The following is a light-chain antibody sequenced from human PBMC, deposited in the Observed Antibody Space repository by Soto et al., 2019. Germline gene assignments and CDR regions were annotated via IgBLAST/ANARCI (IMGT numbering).Light chain of an antibody. J-gene: IGKJ4*01. CDR2: TAS. V-gene: IGKV1-39*01. Sequence: DIQMTQSPSSLSASVGDRVTITFRASQSISSYLNWYQQKPGKAPRLLIYTASTLQSGVPSRFSGSGSGTDFTLTISSLQPEDFATYYCQQATSFPLTFGGGTKVDIK. CDR1: QSISSY. CDR3: QQATSFPLT.